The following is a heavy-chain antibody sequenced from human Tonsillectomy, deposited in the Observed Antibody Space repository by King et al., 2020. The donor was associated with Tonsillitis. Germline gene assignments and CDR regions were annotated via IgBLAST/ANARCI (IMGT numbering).Heavy chain of an antibody. V-gene: IGHV3-23*03. D-gene: IGHD3-10*01. J-gene: IGHJ4*02. CDR1: GFTFSSYA. Sequence: VQLVESGGGLVQPGGSLRLSCAASGFTFSSYAMSWVRQAPGKGLEWVSVIYSGGGSTSYADSVKGRFTISRDNSKNTLYLQMNSLRAEDTAVYYCARDRGWGGFGALYYFDYWGQGTLVTVSS. CDR2: IYSGGGST. CDR3: ARDRGWGGFGALYYFDY.